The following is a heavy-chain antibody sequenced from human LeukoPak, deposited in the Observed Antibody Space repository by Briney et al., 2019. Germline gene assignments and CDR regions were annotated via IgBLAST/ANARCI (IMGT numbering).Heavy chain of an antibody. D-gene: IGHD3-9*01. Sequence: GGSLRLSCAASGFTFDDYAMHWVRQAPGKGLEWVSGISWNSGSIGYADSVKGRFTISRDNAKNSLYLQMNSLRAEDTALYYCAKDSHYDILTGYRSFDYWGQGTLVTVSS. CDR3: AKDSHYDILTGYRSFDY. J-gene: IGHJ4*02. V-gene: IGHV3-9*01. CDR2: ISWNSGSI. CDR1: GFTFDDYA.